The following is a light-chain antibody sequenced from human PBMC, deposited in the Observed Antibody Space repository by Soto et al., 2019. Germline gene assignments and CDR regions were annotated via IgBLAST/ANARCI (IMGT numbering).Light chain of an antibody. Sequence: DLQMTQSPSSLSASVGDRVTITCRTSQSINSYLNWYQQRPGKAPKLLIYTASSLQSGVPSRFSGSGSGTDFTLTISRLQPEDVATYYCQQSYSTLITFGGGTKVEIK. CDR2: TAS. V-gene: IGKV1-39*01. J-gene: IGKJ4*01. CDR1: QSINSY. CDR3: QQSYSTLIT.